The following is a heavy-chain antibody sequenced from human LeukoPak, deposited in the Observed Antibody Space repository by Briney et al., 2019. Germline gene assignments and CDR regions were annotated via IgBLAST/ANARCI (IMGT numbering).Heavy chain of an antibody. CDR2: INPSGGST. CDR1: GYTFTSYY. Sequence: ASVKVSCKTSGYTFTSYYMHWVRQAPGQGLEWMGIINPSGGSTSYAQKFQGRVTMTRDMSTSTVYMELSSLRSEDTAVYYCARDRGSSVLWFDPWGQGTLVTVSS. D-gene: IGHD6-6*01. V-gene: IGHV1-46*01. CDR3: ARDRGSSVLWFDP. J-gene: IGHJ5*02.